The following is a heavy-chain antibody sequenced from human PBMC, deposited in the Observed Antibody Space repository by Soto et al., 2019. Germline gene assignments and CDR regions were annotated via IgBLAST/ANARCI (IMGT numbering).Heavy chain of an antibody. D-gene: IGHD2-15*01. Sequence: EAQLVESGGGLIQPGGSLRLSCAASGFSVSSKYMSWVRQAPEKGLEWVSVLYTGGTIFYTDSVKGQFTISRDTSKNTLYLQMNSLRAEDTAVYYCARGCGGGSCYSDWDYWGQGTLVTVSS. CDR3: ARGCGGGSCYSDWDY. CDR1: GFSVSSKY. J-gene: IGHJ4*02. CDR2: LYTGGTI. V-gene: IGHV3-53*01.